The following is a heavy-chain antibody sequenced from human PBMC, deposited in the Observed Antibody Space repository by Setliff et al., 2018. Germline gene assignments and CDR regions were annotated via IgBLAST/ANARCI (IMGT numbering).Heavy chain of an antibody. CDR3: AGERESASRQTYFDS. D-gene: IGHD2-15*01. V-gene: IGHV4-38-2*02. CDR2: IYHSGST. CDR1: GYSISSGYY. J-gene: IGHJ4*02. Sequence: SETLSLTCTVSGYSISSGYYWGWIRQPPGKGLEWIGSIYHSGSTYYNPSLKSRVTILSDTSKNQFSLILSSVTAADTAVYYCAGERESASRQTYFDSWGQGTLVTVSS.